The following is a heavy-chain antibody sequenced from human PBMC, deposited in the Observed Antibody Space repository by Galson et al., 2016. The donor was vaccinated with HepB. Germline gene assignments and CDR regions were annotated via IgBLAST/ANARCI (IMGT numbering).Heavy chain of an antibody. CDR2: INPNSGVT. Sequence: SVKVSCKASGYTFSGFYIHWVRQAPGQGLEWMGWINPNSGVTTYAQEFQGRVTMTRDTSISTVYMELSSLRSDDTAMYYCAREAKPYGDIDSWGQGTLVSVSS. V-gene: IGHV1-2*02. CDR1: GYTFSGFY. CDR3: AREAKPYGDIDS. D-gene: IGHD4-17*01. J-gene: IGHJ4*02.